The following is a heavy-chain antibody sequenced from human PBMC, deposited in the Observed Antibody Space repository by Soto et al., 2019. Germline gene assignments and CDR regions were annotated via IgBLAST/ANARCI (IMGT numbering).Heavy chain of an antibody. D-gene: IGHD6-19*01. CDR3: ARTGSITVAYWFDP. V-gene: IGHV1-18*01. J-gene: IGHJ5*02. CDR2: ISAYHGNT. Sequence: ASVKVSCKASGYTFNTYGISSVRQAPGQGLEWMGWISAYHGNTNYAQKFQGRLTMTTDTSTSTAYMELRSLRSDDTAVYYCARTGSITVAYWFDPWGQGTLVTVSS. CDR1: GYTFNTYG.